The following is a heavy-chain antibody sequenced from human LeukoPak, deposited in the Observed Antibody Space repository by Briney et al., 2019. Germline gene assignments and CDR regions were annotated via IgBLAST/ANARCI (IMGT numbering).Heavy chain of an antibody. CDR2: ISYDGSNK. CDR3: ARDDVTIFGVANYYYYYGMDV. Sequence: PGGSLRLSCAASGFTFSSYAMHWVRQAPGKGLEWVAVISYDGSNKYYADSVKGRFTISRDNSKNTLYLQMNSLRAEDTAVYYCARDDVTIFGVANYYYYYGMDVWGQGTTVTVSS. J-gene: IGHJ6*02. D-gene: IGHD3-3*01. CDR1: GFTFSSYA. V-gene: IGHV3-30-3*01.